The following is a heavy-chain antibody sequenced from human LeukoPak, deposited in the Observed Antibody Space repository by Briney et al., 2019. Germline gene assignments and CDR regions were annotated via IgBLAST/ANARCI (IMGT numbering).Heavy chain of an antibody. CDR2: VFGSGGSA. D-gene: IGHD2-15*01. Sequence: GGSLRLSRVASGFAFNSYALYWVRQAPGKGLDWVSGVFGSGGSAHYADSVKGRFTISRDNSKNTVYLDMNSLRDEDTAIYYCGKTTAGYSSGQKPAWPVDYWGPGTLVTVSS. CDR3: GKTTAGYSSGQKPAWPVDY. J-gene: IGHJ4*02. CDR1: GFAFNSYA. V-gene: IGHV3-23*01.